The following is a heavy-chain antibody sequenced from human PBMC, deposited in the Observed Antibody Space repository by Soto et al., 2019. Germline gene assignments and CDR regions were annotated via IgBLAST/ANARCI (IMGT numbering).Heavy chain of an antibody. CDR2: MNPNSGNP. V-gene: IGHV1-8*01. Sequence: QVQLVQSGAEVKKPGASVKVSCKASGYTFTSYDINWVRQATGQGLEWMGWMNPNSGNPGYAQKFQGRGTMTRKTSISTAYRELGSLRSEDTAVYYCASGRRGFCGGSRLSTYYYYYMDVWGKGTTVTVSS. CDR3: ASGRRGFCGGSRLSTYYYYYMDV. CDR1: GYTFTSYD. J-gene: IGHJ6*03. D-gene: IGHD2-15*01.